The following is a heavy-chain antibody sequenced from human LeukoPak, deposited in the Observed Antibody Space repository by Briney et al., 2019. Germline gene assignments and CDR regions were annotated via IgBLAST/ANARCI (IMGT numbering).Heavy chain of an antibody. CDR2: ISARNGNT. D-gene: IGHD2/OR15-2a*01. CDR3: ARDHALWSNCFDY. Sequence: ASVQVSCKASGYTFTDYGITWVRQAPGQGLEWMGWISARNGNTNYSQRLQGRVTMTTDTSTSTAYMELRGLTSDDTAVYYCARDHALWSNCFDYWGEGPLVTVSS. V-gene: IGHV1-18*01. J-gene: IGHJ4*02. CDR1: GYTFTDYG.